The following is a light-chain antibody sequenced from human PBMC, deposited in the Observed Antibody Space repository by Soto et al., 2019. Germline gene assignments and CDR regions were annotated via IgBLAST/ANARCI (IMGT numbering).Light chain of an antibody. CDR1: QSISTE. Sequence: EIVMTQSPATLSVSPGERATLSCRASQSISTELAWYQQKPGQPPRLLIYSASTRATGVPAIFTGSGSGSEFTLTISGLQSEDVAVYYGQQVHNWPLTFGQGTRLEI. CDR3: QQVHNWPLT. J-gene: IGKJ2*01. CDR2: SAS. V-gene: IGKV3-15*01.